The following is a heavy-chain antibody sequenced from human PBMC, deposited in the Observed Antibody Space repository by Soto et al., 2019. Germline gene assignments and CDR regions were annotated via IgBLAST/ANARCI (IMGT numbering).Heavy chain of an antibody. CDR2: FDPEDGET. D-gene: IGHD3-22*01. CDR3: ATSGLNYYDSSGYYQRGVFDY. CDR1: GYTLTELS. V-gene: IGHV1-24*01. J-gene: IGHJ4*02. Sequence: ASVKVSCKVSGYTLTELSMHWVRQAPGKGLEWMGGFDPEDGETIYAQKFQGRVTMTEDTSTDTAYMELRSLRSEDTAVYYCATSGLNYYDSSGYYQRGVFDYWGQGTLVTVSS.